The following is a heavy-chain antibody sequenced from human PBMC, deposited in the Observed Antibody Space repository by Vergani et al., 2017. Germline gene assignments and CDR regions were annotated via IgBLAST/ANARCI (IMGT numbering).Heavy chain of an antibody. V-gene: IGHV3-30*03. J-gene: IGHJ1*01. D-gene: IGHD1-1*01. CDR3: ATKSCGTPGCQIGYFRE. Sequence: QVHLVESGGGVVQPGRSLRLSCVVSGFTSSYYGMHWVRQAPGKGLEWVAVLSYDGTQKYYADYVKGRFTISRDNSKSTLYLQMNSLRTEDTAVYYCATKSCGTPGCQIGYFREWGQGTLVTVSS. CDR2: LSYDGTQK. CDR1: GFTSSYYG.